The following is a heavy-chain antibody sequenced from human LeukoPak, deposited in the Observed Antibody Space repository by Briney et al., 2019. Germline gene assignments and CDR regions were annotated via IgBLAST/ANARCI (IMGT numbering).Heavy chain of an antibody. CDR2: IYTSGST. Sequence: SQTLSLTCTVSGGSISSGSYYWSWIRQPAGKGLEWIGRIYTSGSTSYNPSLKSRVTISVDTSKNQFSLKLSSVTAADTAVYYCARAMGAVVPAAIGYWGQGTLVTVSS. CDR1: GGSISSGSYY. J-gene: IGHJ4*02. CDR3: ARAMGAVVPAAIGY. V-gene: IGHV4-61*02. D-gene: IGHD2-2*02.